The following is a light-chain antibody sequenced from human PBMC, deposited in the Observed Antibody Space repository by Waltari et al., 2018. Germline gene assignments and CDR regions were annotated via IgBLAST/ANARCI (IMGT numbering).Light chain of an antibody. Sequence: EIVMTQAPLPLSVTPGQPASMSCKSSQSLLHSDGRARLYWYLQKPGQSPQLLICEVSNRFSGVTERFSGSGSGTDFTLKISRVEDEDVGVYFCMQNIQLPTFGQGTKVEIE. CDR2: EVS. CDR1: QSLLHSDGRAR. CDR3: MQNIQLPT. V-gene: IGKV2D-29*02. J-gene: IGKJ1*01.